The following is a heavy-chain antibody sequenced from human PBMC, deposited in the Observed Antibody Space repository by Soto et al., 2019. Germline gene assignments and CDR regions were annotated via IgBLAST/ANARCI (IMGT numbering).Heavy chain of an antibody. CDR2: ISGSGGIT. CDR3: AKEGPLSGSHSTDY. CDR1: GFTFSSYA. Sequence: EVQLLESGGGLVQPGASLRLSCVASGFTFSSYAMSWVRQAPGKGLEWVSAISGSGGITYYADSVKGRFTISRDNSKNTLYLQMNSLRAEDTAVYYCAKEGPLSGSHSTDYWGQGTLVTVSS. V-gene: IGHV3-23*01. J-gene: IGHJ4*02. D-gene: IGHD1-26*01.